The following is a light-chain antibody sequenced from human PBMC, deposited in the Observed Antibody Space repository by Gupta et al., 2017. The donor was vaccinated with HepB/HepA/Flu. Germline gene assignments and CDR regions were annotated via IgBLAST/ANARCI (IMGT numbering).Light chain of an antibody. J-gene: IGLJ7*01. CDR2: SNN. V-gene: IGLV1-44*01. CDR1: SSNIGNNA. Sequence: QSVLTQPPSVSGTPGQRVTISCSGSSSNIGNNAVNWYQKLPGTAPKLVMESNNQRPSGVPDRFSGSKSGTSASLDIRGLQSEDEADYYWDEWDDSLTGCVFGGGTQMTVL. CDR3: DEWDDSLTGCV.